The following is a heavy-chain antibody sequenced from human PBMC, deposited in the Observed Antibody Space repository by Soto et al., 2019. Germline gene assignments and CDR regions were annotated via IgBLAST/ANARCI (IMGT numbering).Heavy chain of an antibody. CDR3: AREGPGGTFQH. Sequence: QVQLMQSGAEVKKPGASVKVSCESSGYNFTSFGISWVRQAPGQGLEWMGWISAYDDNTNYAQKLQDRVTVTTDTSTRTVYMELRRLTSDDTAVYYCAREGPGGTFQHWGQGTLVTVSS. CDR1: GYNFTSFG. J-gene: IGHJ1*01. V-gene: IGHV1-18*01. CDR2: ISAYDDNT.